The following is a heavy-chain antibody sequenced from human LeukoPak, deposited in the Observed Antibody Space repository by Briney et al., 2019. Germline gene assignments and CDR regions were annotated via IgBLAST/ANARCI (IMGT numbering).Heavy chain of an antibody. CDR2: ISAYNGNT. CDR3: ARNTAVVAATASDY. J-gene: IGHJ4*02. D-gene: IGHD2-15*01. Sequence: ASVKVSCKASGGTFSSYGISWVRQAPGQGLEWMGWISAYNGNTNYAQKLQGRVTMTTDTSTSTAYMELRSLRSDDTAVYYCARNTAVVAATASDYWGQGTLVTVSS. CDR1: GGTFSSYG. V-gene: IGHV1-18*01.